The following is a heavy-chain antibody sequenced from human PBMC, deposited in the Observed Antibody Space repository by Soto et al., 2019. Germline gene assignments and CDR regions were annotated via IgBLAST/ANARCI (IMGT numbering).Heavy chain of an antibody. CDR2: TGATGRTT. Sequence: VGSLRISCAASGFTFNSYAMTWVRQAPGKGLEWVSTTGATGRTTYYSDSVKGRFTVSRDNSKNTLDLQMSNLRAEDTAVYYCATVHNTSRSFDYWGQGTLVTVSS. CDR1: GFTFNSYA. D-gene: IGHD1-20*01. V-gene: IGHV3-23*01. CDR3: ATVHNTSRSFDY. J-gene: IGHJ4*02.